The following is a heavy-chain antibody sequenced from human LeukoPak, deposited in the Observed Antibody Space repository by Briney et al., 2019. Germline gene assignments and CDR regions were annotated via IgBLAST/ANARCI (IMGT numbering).Heavy chain of an antibody. D-gene: IGHD6-13*01. CDR3: ARGQRAAAGFDS. Sequence: GGSLRLSYAASGFTVSNNYMNWVRQAPGKGLEWVSVIYSGGSTYYADSVQGRFTISRDNSKNTLYLQMDSLRAEDTAVYYCARGQRAAAGFDSWGQGTLVTVSS. CDR2: IYSGGST. CDR1: GFTVSNNY. V-gene: IGHV3-53*01. J-gene: IGHJ4*02.